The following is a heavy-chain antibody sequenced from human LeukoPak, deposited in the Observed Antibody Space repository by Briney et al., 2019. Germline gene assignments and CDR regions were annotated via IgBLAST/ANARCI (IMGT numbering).Heavy chain of an antibody. CDR1: GYTFTSYG. CDR2: ISAYNGNT. J-gene: IGHJ6*03. V-gene: IGHV1-18*01. Sequence: ASVKVSCKASGYTFTSYGISWVRQAPGQGLEWMGWISAYNGNTNYAQKLQGRVTMTTDTSKSTAYMELRSLTCDDRALFCCARNYYYYYVDVWGRGTTVTVSS. CDR3: ARNYYYYYVDV.